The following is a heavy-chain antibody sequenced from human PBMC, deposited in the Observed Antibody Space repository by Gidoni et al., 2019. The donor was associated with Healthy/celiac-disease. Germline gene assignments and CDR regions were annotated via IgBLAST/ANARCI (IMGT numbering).Heavy chain of an antibody. CDR3: ARERSVPMYYDFWSGGSRGGWFDP. D-gene: IGHD3-3*01. CDR2: IYSGGSP. Sequence: EVQLVESGGGLIEPGGSLRLSCAASGFTVSSNSISWVRQAQGKGLEWVSVIYSGGSPYYADSGKGRFTISRDNSKNTLYLQMNSLRAEDTAVYYCARERSVPMYYDFWSGGSRGGWFDPWGQGTLGTVSS. V-gene: IGHV3-53*01. J-gene: IGHJ5*02. CDR1: GFTVSSNS.